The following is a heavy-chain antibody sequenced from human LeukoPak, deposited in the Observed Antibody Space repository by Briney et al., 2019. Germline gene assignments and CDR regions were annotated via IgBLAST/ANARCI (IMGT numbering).Heavy chain of an antibody. Sequence: SETLSLTCTVSGGSISSGSYYWSWIRQPAGKGLEWIGRIYTSGSTNYNPSLKSRVTISIDTSKNQFSLKLSSVTAADTAVYYCASLSGSYSGGYYYGMDVWGQGTTVTVSS. CDR1: GGSISSGSYY. CDR3: ASLSGSYSGGYYYGMDV. D-gene: IGHD1-26*01. CDR2: IYTSGST. J-gene: IGHJ6*02. V-gene: IGHV4-61*02.